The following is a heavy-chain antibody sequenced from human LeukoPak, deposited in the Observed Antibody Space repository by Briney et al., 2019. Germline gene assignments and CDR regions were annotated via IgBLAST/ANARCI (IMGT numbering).Heavy chain of an antibody. CDR2: IYSGGST. CDR3: ASIAAADDDY. CDR1: GFTVSSNY. Sequence: SGGSLRLSCAASGFTVSSNYMSWVRQAPGKGLEWVSVIYSGGSTYYADSVKGRFTISRDNSKNTLYLQMNSLRAEDTAVYYCASIAAADDDYWGQGTLVTVSS. J-gene: IGHJ4*02. D-gene: IGHD6-13*01. V-gene: IGHV3-66*01.